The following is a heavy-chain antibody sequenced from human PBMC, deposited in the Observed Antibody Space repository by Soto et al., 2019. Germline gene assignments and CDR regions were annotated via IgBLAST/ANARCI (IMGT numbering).Heavy chain of an antibody. CDR3: AKSCSGGSCYGRMDY. CDR1: GFTFSSYG. CDR2: ISYDGSTK. Sequence: QVQLVESGGGVVKPGTSLTLSCAGSGFTFSSYGIHWVRQAPGKGLEWVALISYDGSTKDYEDSVKGRFTISRDNSKNTLYLQMNGRRAEDTAVYFCAKSCSGGSCYGRMDYCGHLTLVTVSS. V-gene: IGHV3-30*18. D-gene: IGHD2-15*01. J-gene: IGHJ4*01.